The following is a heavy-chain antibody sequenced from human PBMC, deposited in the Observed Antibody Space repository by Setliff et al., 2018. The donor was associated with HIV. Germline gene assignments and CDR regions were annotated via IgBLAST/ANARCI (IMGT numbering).Heavy chain of an antibody. V-gene: IGHV4-4*02. CDR2: IFHSGSP. J-gene: IGHJ4*02. Sequence: SETLSLTCTVSGGSIISSHWWSWVRQPPGKGLEWIGEIFHSGSPNYNPSLKSRLTISVDESKNQFSLKLTSVTAADTAVYYCARAGLPYNSGRLDQWGQGSLVTVSS. CDR3: ARAGLPYNSGRLDQ. CDR1: GGSIISSHW. D-gene: IGHD5-18*01.